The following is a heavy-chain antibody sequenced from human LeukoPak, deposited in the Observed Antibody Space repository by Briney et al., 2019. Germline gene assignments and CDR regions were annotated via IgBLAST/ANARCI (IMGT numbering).Heavy chain of an antibody. J-gene: IGHJ4*02. D-gene: IGHD6-6*01. CDR2: ISYDGSNK. V-gene: IGHV3-30-3*01. CDR3: ARGLTGVKYSSSSDLNC. Sequence: PGGSLRLSCAASGFTFSSYAMHWVRQAPGKGLEWVAVISYDGSNKYYADSVKGRFTISRDNSKNTLYLQMNSLRAEDTAVYYCARGLTGVKYSSSSDLNCWGQGTLVTVSS. CDR1: GFTFSSYA.